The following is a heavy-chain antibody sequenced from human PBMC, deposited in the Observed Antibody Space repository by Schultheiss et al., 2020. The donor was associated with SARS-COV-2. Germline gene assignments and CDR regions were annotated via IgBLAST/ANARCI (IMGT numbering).Heavy chain of an antibody. CDR1: GFTFSSYE. J-gene: IGHJ4*02. D-gene: IGHD5-18*01. CDR3: AKGDLPIQLWLNYFDY. Sequence: GGSLRLSCAASGFTFSSYEMNWVRQAPGKGLEWVAVISYDGSNKYYADSVKGRFTISRDNSKNTLYLQMNSLRAEDTAVYYCAKGDLPIQLWLNYFDYWGQGTLVTVSS. V-gene: IGHV3-30*18. CDR2: ISYDGSNK.